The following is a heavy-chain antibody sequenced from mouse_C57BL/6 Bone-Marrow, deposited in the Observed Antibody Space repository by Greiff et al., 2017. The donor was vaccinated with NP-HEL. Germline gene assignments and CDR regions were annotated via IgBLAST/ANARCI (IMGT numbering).Heavy chain of an antibody. CDR1: GFNIKDDY. V-gene: IGHV14-4*01. D-gene: IGHD1-1*01. Sequence: EVQLQQSGAELVRPGASVKLSCTASGFNIKDDYMHWVKQRPEQGLEWIGWIDPENGDTEYASKFQGKATITADTSSNTAYLQLSSLTSEDTAVYYCTTPYYYGRGALFDYWGQGTTLTVSS. CDR2: IDPENGDT. CDR3: TTPYYYGRGALFDY. J-gene: IGHJ2*01.